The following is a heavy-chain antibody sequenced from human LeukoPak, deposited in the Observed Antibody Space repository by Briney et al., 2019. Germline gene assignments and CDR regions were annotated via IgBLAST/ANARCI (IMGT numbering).Heavy chain of an antibody. CDR1: GYSISSGYY. V-gene: IGHV4-38-2*02. CDR3: ARDRGVWYFDL. CDR2: IYHSGST. Sequence: TASETLSLTCAVSGYSISSGYYWGWIRQPPGKGLEWIGSIYHSGSTYYNPSLKSRVTISVDKPKNQFSLKLSSVTAADTAVYYCARDRGVWYFDLWGRGTLVIVPS. D-gene: IGHD3-10*01. J-gene: IGHJ2*01.